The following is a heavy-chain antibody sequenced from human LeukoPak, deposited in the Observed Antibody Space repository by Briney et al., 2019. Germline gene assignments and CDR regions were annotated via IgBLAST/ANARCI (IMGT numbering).Heavy chain of an antibody. J-gene: IGHJ4*02. V-gene: IGHV3-30*15. D-gene: IGHD5-12*01. CDR1: GFTFSVHA. CDR2: FSYDGITT. Sequence: PGGSLRLSCAASGFTFSVHAMHWVRQAPGKGLEWVALFSYDGITTHYAGSVKGRFTVSRDDSKNTLFLQMSSLSAEDTAVYYCARGKSDSSGYDYTLDYWGQGTLVTVSS. CDR3: ARGKSDSSGYDYTLDY.